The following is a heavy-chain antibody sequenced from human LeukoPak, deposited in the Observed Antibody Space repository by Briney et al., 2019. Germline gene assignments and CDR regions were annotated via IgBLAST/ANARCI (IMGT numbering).Heavy chain of an antibody. V-gene: IGHV4-30-4*01. CDR2: IYYSGST. D-gene: IGHD2-2*01. Sequence: SETLSLTCTVSGGSISSGDYYWSWMRQPPGKGLEWIGYIYYSGSTYYNPSLKSRVTISLDTSTHQFSLRLNSVTAADTAVYYCARDGRYCPSASCPSKGIDWGQGTLVTVSS. CDR3: ARDGRYCPSASCPSKGID. J-gene: IGHJ4*02. CDR1: GGSISSGDYY.